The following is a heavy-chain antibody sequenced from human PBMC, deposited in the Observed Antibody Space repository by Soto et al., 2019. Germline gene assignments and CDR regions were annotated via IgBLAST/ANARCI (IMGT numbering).Heavy chain of an antibody. CDR2: ISYDGSNK. CDR1: GFTFSGSG. CDR3: GRAFNTGVLDY. D-gene: IGHD3-10*01. Sequence: SLRLSCAASGFTFSGSGMHRFRQAPGKGLEWVAVISYDGSNKYYADSVKGRFTISRDNSKNTLYLQMNSLRAEDTAVYYCGRAFNTGVLDYRGKGSLVTVSS. J-gene: IGHJ4*02. V-gene: IGHV3-30*03.